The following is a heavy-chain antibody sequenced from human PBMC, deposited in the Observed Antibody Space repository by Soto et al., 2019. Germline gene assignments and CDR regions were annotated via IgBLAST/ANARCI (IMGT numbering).Heavy chain of an antibody. CDR2: MNPRSVNT. CDR3: ARGGALTAGYYYYYMDV. Sequence: QEQLVQSGAEVKKPGASVKVSCKASGYTFTDFDITWVRQATGQGLEWMGWMNPRSVNTGFTDKFEGRGTLTRETSTTTAYMELSDLTSEDTAVYFCARGGALTAGYYYYYMDVWGRGTAVTVSS. CDR1: GYTFTDFD. J-gene: IGHJ6*03. V-gene: IGHV1-8*01. D-gene: IGHD1-26*01.